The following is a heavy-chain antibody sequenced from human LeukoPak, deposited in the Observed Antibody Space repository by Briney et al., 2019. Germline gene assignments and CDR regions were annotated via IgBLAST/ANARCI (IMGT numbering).Heavy chain of an antibody. Sequence: SVKVSCKPSGGTFSSYAISWVRQAPGHGLEWMGGIIPIFGTANYAQKFQRRVTITADESTSTAYIELSSLGAEDTAAYFCASNSRSWTQAPPGRDYWGQGTLVTVSS. CDR1: GGTFSSYA. J-gene: IGHJ4*02. D-gene: IGHD6-13*01. CDR2: IIPIFGTA. CDR3: ASNSRSWTQAPPGRDY. V-gene: IGHV1-69*13.